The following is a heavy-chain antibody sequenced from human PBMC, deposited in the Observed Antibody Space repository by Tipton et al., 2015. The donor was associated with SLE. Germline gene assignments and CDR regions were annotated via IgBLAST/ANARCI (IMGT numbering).Heavy chain of an antibody. CDR1: GGSISSFY. D-gene: IGHD1-14*01. CDR3: AGSNRAGYFYYGMDV. V-gene: IGHV4-59*07. Sequence: TLSLTCTVSGGSISSFYWSWIRQPPGKGLEWIGYMYYSGSTNYNPSLKSRVTIFVDTSKNQISLKLSSVTAADPAVYYCAGSNRAGYFYYGMDVWGQGTTVTVPS. J-gene: IGHJ6*02. CDR2: MYYSGST.